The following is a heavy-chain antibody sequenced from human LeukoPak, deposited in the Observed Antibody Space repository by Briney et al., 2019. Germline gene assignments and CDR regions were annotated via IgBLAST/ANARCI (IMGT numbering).Heavy chain of an antibody. J-gene: IGHJ4*02. CDR3: TAEGNGSPHY. V-gene: IGHV4-39*07. CDR2: IYYTGTT. CDR1: KGSVSSSTYY. D-gene: IGHD6-13*01. Sequence: SETLSLTCTVSKGSVSSSTYYWSWVRQPPGKGLEWIASIYYTGTTFYNPSLKSRVTISLDMSKNEFFLTMTSVTAADTAVYFCTAEGNGSPHYWGQGTQVTVTS.